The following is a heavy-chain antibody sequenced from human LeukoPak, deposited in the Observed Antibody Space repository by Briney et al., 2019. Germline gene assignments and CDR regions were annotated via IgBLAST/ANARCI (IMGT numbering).Heavy chain of an antibody. CDR1: GFIFDDYD. D-gene: IGHD5-24*01. J-gene: IGHJ4*02. CDR2: ISRSSSYI. CDR3: ARDLREMATILLPDFDY. V-gene: IGHV3-21*01. Sequence: GGSLRLSCAASGFIFDDYDMNWVRQAPGKGLEWVSFISRSSSYIHYADSVKGRFTISRDNAKNSLYLQMNSLRAEDTAVYYCARDLREMATILLPDFDYWGQGTLVTVSS.